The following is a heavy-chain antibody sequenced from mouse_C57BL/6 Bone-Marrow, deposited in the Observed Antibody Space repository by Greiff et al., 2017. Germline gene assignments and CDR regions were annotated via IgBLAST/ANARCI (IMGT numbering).Heavy chain of an antibody. Sequence: EVMLVESGGGLVKPGGSLKLSCAASGFTFSSYAMSWVRQTPEKRPEWVATISDGGSYTYYPDNVKGRFTISRDNAKNTLYLQRSHLKSEDTAMYYGARGSYDYDEGFDYWGQGTTLTVSS. CDR1: GFTFSSYA. D-gene: IGHD2-4*01. V-gene: IGHV5-4*03. CDR3: ARGSYDYDEGFDY. CDR2: ISDGGSYT. J-gene: IGHJ2*01.